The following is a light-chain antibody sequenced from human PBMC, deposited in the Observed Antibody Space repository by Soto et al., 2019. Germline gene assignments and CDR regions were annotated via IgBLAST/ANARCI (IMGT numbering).Light chain of an antibody. CDR3: QQYGSSPRT. V-gene: IGKV3-20*01. CDR1: QSVSSSY. J-gene: IGKJ1*01. CDR2: GAS. Sequence: EMVLTQSPGTLSLSPGERATLSCRASQSVSSSYLAWYQQKPGQAPRLLIYGASSRATGIPDRFSGSGSGTDFTLTISRLEPEDFAVYYFQQYGSSPRTFGPGTKVEIK.